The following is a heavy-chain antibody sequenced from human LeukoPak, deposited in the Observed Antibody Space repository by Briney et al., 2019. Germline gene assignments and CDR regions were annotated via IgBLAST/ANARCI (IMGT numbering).Heavy chain of an antibody. CDR2: ISGSGGST. CDR3: AKRGVVIRVILVGFHKEAYYFDS. Sequence: PGGSLRLSCAVSGITLSNHGMSWVRQAPGRGLEWLPGISGSGGSTYYADSVKGRFNISRDNPKNTLYLQMTSLRAEDTAVYFCAKRGVVIRVILVGFHKEAYYFDSWGQGALVTVSS. J-gene: IGHJ4*02. D-gene: IGHD3-22*01. V-gene: IGHV3-23*01. CDR1: GITLSNHG.